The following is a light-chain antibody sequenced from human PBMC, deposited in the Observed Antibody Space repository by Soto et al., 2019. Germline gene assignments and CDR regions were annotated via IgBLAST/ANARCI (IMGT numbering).Light chain of an antibody. Sequence: DIQMTQSPSSLSASVGDRVTITCRASQSISIYLNWYQQKPGQAPNLLIYAATSLQSGVPSRFSGSGSGTDFTLTISSLQPEDFATYYCQQSYSTPITFGQGTRLEIK. CDR3: QQSYSTPIT. J-gene: IGKJ5*01. V-gene: IGKV1-39*01. CDR1: QSISIY. CDR2: AAT.